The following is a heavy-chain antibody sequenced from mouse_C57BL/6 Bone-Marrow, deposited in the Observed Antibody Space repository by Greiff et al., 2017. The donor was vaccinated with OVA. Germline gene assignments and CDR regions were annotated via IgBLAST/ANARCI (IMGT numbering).Heavy chain of an antibody. CDR3: AFYTVGGDMYLDI. CDR2: INPNYGTT. J-gene: IGHJ1*03. V-gene: IGHV1-39*01. CDR1: GYSFTDYY. D-gene: IGHD1-1*02. Sequence: VQLQQPGPELVKPGASVKISCKASGYSFTDYYMNWVKQSHGKSLEWIGVINPNYGTTNYNQKFKGKATLTVDQSSSTAYMQLNSLTSEDSAVSCCAFYTVGGDMYLDIWGTGTTVTVSS.